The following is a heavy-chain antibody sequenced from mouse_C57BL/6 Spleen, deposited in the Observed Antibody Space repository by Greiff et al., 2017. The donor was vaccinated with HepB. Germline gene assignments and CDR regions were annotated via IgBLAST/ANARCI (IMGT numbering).Heavy chain of an antibody. J-gene: IGHJ1*03. V-gene: IGHV1-64*01. Sequence: QVQLQQSGAELVKPGASVKLSCKASGYTFTSYWMHWVKQRPGQGLEWIGMIHPNSGSTNYNEKFKSKATLTVDKSSSTAYMQLSSLTSEDSAVYYCARSPYDYDEGWYFDVWGTGTTVTVSS. CDR2: IHPNSGST. CDR1: GYTFTSYW. CDR3: ARSPYDYDEGWYFDV. D-gene: IGHD2-4*01.